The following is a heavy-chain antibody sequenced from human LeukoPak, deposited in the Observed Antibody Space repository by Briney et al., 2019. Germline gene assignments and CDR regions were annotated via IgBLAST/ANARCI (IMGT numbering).Heavy chain of an antibody. CDR3: ARDQITIFGVVHYYYYMDV. Sequence: QPGGSLRLSCAASGFTFSSSWMSWVRQAPGKGLEWVAVISYDGSNKYYADSVKGRFTISRDNSKNTLYLQMNSLRAEDTAVYYCARDQITIFGVVHYYYYMDVWGKGTTVTVSS. CDR1: GFTFSSSW. V-gene: IGHV3-30-3*01. CDR2: ISYDGSNK. J-gene: IGHJ6*03. D-gene: IGHD3-3*01.